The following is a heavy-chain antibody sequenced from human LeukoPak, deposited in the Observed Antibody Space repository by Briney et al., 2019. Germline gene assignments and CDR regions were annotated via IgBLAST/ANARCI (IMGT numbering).Heavy chain of an antibody. D-gene: IGHD6-25*01. CDR3: ARHTGYSSGWYLDY. Sequence: SETLSLTCTVSGGSISSYYWSWIRQPPGKGLEWIGYIYYSGSTNYNPSLKSRVTISVDTSKNQFSLKLSSVTAADTAVYYCARHTGYSSGWYLDYWGQGTLVTVSS. CDR2: IYYSGST. CDR1: GGSISSYY. J-gene: IGHJ4*02. V-gene: IGHV4-59*01.